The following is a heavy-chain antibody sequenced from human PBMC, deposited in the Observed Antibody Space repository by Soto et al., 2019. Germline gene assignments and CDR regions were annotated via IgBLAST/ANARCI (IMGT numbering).Heavy chain of an antibody. D-gene: IGHD3-10*01. CDR3: ARDLTVRAVTVPGY. V-gene: IGHV1-3*01. Sequence: GASVKVSCKASGYTFTSYAMHWVRQAPGQRLECMGWTNAGNGDTRYSQKFQGRVTFTRDTSASTAYMELSSLRSEDTAVYYCARDLTVRAVTVPGYWGQGTLVTVSS. CDR1: GYTFTSYA. J-gene: IGHJ4*02. CDR2: TNAGNGDT.